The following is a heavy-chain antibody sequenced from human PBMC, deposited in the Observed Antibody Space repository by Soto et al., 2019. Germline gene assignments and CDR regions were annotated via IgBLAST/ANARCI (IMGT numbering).Heavy chain of an antibody. CDR3: TRDYLPLLLLEWLVDIGYFDY. D-gene: IGHD3-3*01. J-gene: IGHJ4*02. CDR1: GFTFSSSA. V-gene: IGHV3-30-3*01. CDR2: ITYDGSNK. Sequence: GGSLRLSCAASGFTFSSSAMNWVRQAPGKGLEWVAVITYDGSNKNYADSVKGRFTISRDNSKNTLYLQMNSLRTEDTAVYYCTRDYLPLLLLEWLVDIGYFDYWGQGTLVTVSS.